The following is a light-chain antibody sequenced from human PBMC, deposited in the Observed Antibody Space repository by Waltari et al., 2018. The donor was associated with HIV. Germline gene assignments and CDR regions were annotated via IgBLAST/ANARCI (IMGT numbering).Light chain of an antibody. CDR1: NIGSQS. V-gene: IGLV3-21*02. Sequence: SYVLTQPPSVSVAPGQTARITCGGDNIGSQSVHWYQQKPGQAPLLVAFDDGDRPSGIPEGCSGSNFGNTATRTIGMVEAGDEADYYCQLWDTTSDHPVFGGGTKLTVL. CDR3: QLWDTTSDHPV. CDR2: DDG. J-gene: IGLJ3*02.